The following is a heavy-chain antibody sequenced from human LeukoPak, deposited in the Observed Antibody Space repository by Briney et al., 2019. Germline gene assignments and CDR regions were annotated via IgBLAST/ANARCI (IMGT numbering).Heavy chain of an antibody. CDR3: ARDLYDSSGYYYEDCYYYGMDV. V-gene: IGHV3-30*04. CDR1: GFTFSNYA. D-gene: IGHD3-22*01. Sequence: GGSLRLSCAASGFTFSNYAMHWVRQAPGKGLEWVAVISYDGSNKYYADSVKGRFTISRDNSKNTLYLQMNSLRAEDTAVYYCARDLYDSSGYYYEDCYYYGMDVWGQGTTVTVSS. J-gene: IGHJ6*02. CDR2: ISYDGSNK.